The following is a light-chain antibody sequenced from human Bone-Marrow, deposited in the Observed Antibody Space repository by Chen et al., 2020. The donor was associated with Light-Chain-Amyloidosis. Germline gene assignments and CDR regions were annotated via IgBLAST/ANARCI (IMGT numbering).Light chain of an antibody. J-gene: IGLJ3*02. CDR2: DDS. CDR1: NIGSTS. V-gene: IGLV3-21*02. CDR3: QVLDRSSDRPV. Sequence: SYVLTQPSSVSVAPGQTATIACGGNNIGSTSVHWYQQTRGQAPLLVGSDDSDRTSGIPERLSGSNSGNTANLTISRVAAGDEADYYCQVLDRSSDRPVFGGGTKLTVL.